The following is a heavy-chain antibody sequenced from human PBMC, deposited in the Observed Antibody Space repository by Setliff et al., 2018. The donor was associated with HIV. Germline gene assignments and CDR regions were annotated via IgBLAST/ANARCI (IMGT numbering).Heavy chain of an antibody. D-gene: IGHD1-26*01. Sequence: PSETLSLTCTVSGGSMSSQYWSWVRQAPGKGLEWVSTIYSGGSTCHADSVKGRFTISRDNAKNSLYLQMNGLRAEDTAVYYCARDDNAGGIDYWGQGTLVTVSS. V-gene: IGHV3-53*01. CDR1: GGSMSSQY. J-gene: IGHJ4*02. CDR2: IYSGGST. CDR3: ARDDNAGGIDY.